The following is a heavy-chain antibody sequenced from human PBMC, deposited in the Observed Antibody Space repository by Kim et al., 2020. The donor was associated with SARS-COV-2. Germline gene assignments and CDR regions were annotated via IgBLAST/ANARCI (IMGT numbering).Heavy chain of an antibody. J-gene: IGHJ4*02. D-gene: IGHD3-22*01. CDR3: ARDRYYDSSGDSPLQ. V-gene: IGHV1-46*01. Sequence: QKFQGRVTMTRDTSTSTVYMELSSLRSEDTAVYYCARDRYYDSSGDSPLQWGQGTLVTVSS.